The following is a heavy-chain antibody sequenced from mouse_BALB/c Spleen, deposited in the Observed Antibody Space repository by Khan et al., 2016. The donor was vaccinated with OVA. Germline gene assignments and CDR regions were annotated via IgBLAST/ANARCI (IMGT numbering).Heavy chain of an antibody. V-gene: IGHV9-3-1*01. CDR2: INTYTGEP. J-gene: IGHJ4*01. Sequence: QIQLVQSGPELKKPGETVKISCKASGYTFTNYGMNWVKQSPGKALKWMGWINTYTGEPTYADDFKGRFAFSLETSASPASLQINNRKNEDTATYFCARPTYFSYTLDYWGQGTTVTVSS. CDR1: GYTFTNYG. CDR3: ARPTYFSYTLDY. D-gene: IGHD2-10*01.